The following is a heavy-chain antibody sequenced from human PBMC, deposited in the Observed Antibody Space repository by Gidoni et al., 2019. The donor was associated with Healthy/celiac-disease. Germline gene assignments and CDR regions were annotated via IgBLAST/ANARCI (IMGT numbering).Heavy chain of an antibody. J-gene: IGHJ4*02. V-gene: IGHV4-34*01. CDR3: ARGGSKQWLVPFDY. Sequence: QVQLQQWGAGLLKPSETLSLTCAVYGGSFSGYYWSWLRQPPGKGLEWIGEINHSGSTNYNPSLKGRVTISVDTSKNQFSLKLSSVTAADTAVYYCARGGSKQWLVPFDYWGQGTLVTVSS. CDR1: GGSFSGYY. CDR2: INHSGST. D-gene: IGHD6-19*01.